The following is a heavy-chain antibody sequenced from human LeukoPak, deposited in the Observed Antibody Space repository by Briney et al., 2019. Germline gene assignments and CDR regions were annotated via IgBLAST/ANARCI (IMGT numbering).Heavy chain of an antibody. J-gene: IGHJ4*02. CDR2: IYYSGTT. Sequence: PSQTLSLTCTVSGGSISSGGYYWSWIRQHPGKGLEWIGYIYYSGTTYYNPSLKSRVTISVDTSKNQFSLKLSSVTAADTAVYYCARPTQVAGTYYFDYWGQGPLVTVSS. CDR3: ARPTQVAGTYYFDY. CDR1: GGSISSGGYY. V-gene: IGHV4-31*03. D-gene: IGHD6-19*01.